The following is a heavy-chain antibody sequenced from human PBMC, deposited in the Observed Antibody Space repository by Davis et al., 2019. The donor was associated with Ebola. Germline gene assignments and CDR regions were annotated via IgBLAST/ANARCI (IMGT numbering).Heavy chain of an antibody. CDR1: GGSVSSGSYF. D-gene: IGHD6-13*01. Sequence: MPSETLSLTCTVSGGSVSSGSYFWTRTRQPTGKGLEGMGYIYYSGSTNYNPSLKSRVTISVDTSKNQFSLKLSSVTAADAAVYYCAREWGWVCMDVWGQGTTVTVSS. CDR2: IYYSGST. J-gene: IGHJ6*02. V-gene: IGHV4-61*10. CDR3: AREWGWVCMDV.